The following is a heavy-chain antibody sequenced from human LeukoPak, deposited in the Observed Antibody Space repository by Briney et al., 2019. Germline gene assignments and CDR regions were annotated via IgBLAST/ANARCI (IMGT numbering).Heavy chain of an antibody. CDR3: ARVINIGWLGELSD. Sequence: GGSLRLSCAASGFTFSTYWMHWVRQAPGKGLVWVSRINSDGSSTTYADSVKGRFTISRDNAKNTLYLQMNSLRAEDTAVYYCARVINIGWLGELSDWGQGTLVTVSS. V-gene: IGHV3-74*01. J-gene: IGHJ4*02. CDR1: GFTFSTYW. D-gene: IGHD3-9*01. CDR2: INSDGSST.